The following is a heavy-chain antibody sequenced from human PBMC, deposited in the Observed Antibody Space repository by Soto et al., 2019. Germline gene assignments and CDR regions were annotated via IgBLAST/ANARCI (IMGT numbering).Heavy chain of an antibody. Sequence: SETLSLTCTVSGGSIYSSTCYWGWIRQPPGKGLEWIGNIYYSGSTSYNPSLKSRVTISLDTSKNQYSLRLTSVTAADTAVYYCARQIYSYDFSGLDPWGQGTLVTVSS. V-gene: IGHV4-39*01. CDR1: GGSIYSSTCY. CDR2: IYYSGST. J-gene: IGHJ5*02. D-gene: IGHD5-18*01. CDR3: ARQIYSYDFSGLDP.